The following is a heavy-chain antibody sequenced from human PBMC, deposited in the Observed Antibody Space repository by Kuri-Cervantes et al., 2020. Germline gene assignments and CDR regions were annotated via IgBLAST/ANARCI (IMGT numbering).Heavy chain of an antibody. D-gene: IGHD3-10*01. CDR1: GFTFNSYG. J-gene: IGHJ4*02. CDR2: ISSSSSYI. V-gene: IGHV3-21*03. CDR3: ALGEWRSPFDY. Sequence: GESLKISCAASGFTFNSYGMQWVRQAPGKGLEWVSSISSSSSYIYYADSVKGRFTISRDNAKNSLYLQMNSLRAEDTAVYYCALGEWRSPFDYWGQGTLVTVSS.